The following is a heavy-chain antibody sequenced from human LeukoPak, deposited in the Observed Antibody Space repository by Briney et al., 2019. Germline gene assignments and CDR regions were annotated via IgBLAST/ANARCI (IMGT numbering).Heavy chain of an antibody. CDR1: GFTFDNYA. CDR3: AKDSGWQLLRAEYFQH. V-gene: IGHV3-43*02. CDR2: ISADGRST. Sequence: GGSLRLSCAASGFTFDNYAIHWVRQVPGKSLEWVSLISADGRSTYYADSVKGRFTVSRDNSKSSLYLQMRSLTTEDTAVYYCAKDSGWQLLRAEYFQHWGPGTLVTVSS. D-gene: IGHD2-15*01. J-gene: IGHJ1*01.